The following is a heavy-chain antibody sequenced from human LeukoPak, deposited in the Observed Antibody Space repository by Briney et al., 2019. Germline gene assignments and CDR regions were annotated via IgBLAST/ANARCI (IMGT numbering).Heavy chain of an antibody. Sequence: GGSLRLSCAASGFTVSSNYMSWVRQAPGKGLEWVSAISGSDGSTWYADSVKGRFTISRDNSKNTLYLQMNSLSADDTAVYCCARDLMVRGETGAFDIWGQGTMVTVSS. CDR3: ARDLMVRGETGAFDI. CDR1: GFTVSSNY. CDR2: ISGSDGST. D-gene: IGHD3-10*01. J-gene: IGHJ3*02. V-gene: IGHV3-53*05.